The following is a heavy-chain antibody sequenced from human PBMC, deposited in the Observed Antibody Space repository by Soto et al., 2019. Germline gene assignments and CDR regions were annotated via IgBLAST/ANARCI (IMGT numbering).Heavy chain of an antibody. CDR3: ARDRDPQLVSGRLEP. J-gene: IGHJ5*02. CDR2: LSSDGSNK. V-gene: IGHV3-30*03. CDR1: GFTFSGYG. D-gene: IGHD1-1*01. Sequence: QVQLVESGGGVVQPGRSLRLSCAASGFTFSGYGIHWVRHASGKGLEWVAVLSSDGSNKYYAASVEGRFTISGDNSKNTLYLQMNSLRDEDTGVYNCARDRDPQLVSGRLEPWGQGTLVIVSS.